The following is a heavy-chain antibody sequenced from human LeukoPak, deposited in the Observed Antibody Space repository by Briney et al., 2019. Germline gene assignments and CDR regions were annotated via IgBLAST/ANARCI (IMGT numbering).Heavy chain of an antibody. Sequence: SETLSLTCTVSGDSMRSSDDWGWIRQPPGKGLERIGYIYTSGSTNYNPSLKSRVTISVDTSKNQFSLKLSSVTAADTAVYYCARLYITSHLNWFDPWGQGTLVTVSS. CDR3: ARLYITSHLNWFDP. D-gene: IGHD3-10*01. CDR2: IYTSGST. V-gene: IGHV4-4*09. J-gene: IGHJ5*02. CDR1: GDSMRSSDD.